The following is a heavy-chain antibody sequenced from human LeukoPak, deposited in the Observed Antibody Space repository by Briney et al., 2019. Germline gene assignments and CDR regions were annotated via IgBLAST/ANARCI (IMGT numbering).Heavy chain of an antibody. J-gene: IGHJ3*02. CDR2: ISSSSSYI. Sequence: GSLRLSCAASGFTFSSYSMNWVRQAPGKGLEWVSSISSSSSYIYYADSVKGRFTISRDNAKNSLYLQMNSLRAEDTAVYYCARGATMIQAGTFDIWGQGTMVTVSS. CDR3: ARGATMIQAGTFDI. V-gene: IGHV3-21*01. D-gene: IGHD3-22*01. CDR1: GFTFSSYS.